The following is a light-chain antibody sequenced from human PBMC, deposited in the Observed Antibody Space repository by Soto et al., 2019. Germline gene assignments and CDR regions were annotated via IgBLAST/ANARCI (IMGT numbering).Light chain of an antibody. V-gene: IGKV3-15*01. J-gene: IGKJ1*01. CDR1: QRVSSK. CDR3: QQYNNWRQT. CDR2: GAS. Sequence: EIVMTQSPATLSVSPGERATLSCRASQRVSSKVAWYQQKPGQAPRLLLYGASARATGVPARFSGSGSGTQFTLTISSLQSEDFAVYYCQQYNNWRQTFGQGTKVDIK.